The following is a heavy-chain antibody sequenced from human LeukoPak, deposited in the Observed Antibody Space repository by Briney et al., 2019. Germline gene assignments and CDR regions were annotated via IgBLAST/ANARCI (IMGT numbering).Heavy chain of an antibody. Sequence: GGSLRLSCAASGFTLSSYAMHWVRQAPGKGLEWVTVISTDGKDKKYADSVKGRFSISRDNYKNTLDLQMNSLRAEDTAVYYCAKDQKWGAADYYFDSWGQGTLVTVSS. CDR2: ISTDGKDK. J-gene: IGHJ4*02. CDR3: AKDQKWGAADYYFDS. V-gene: IGHV3-30*18. CDR1: GFTLSSYA. D-gene: IGHD6-13*01.